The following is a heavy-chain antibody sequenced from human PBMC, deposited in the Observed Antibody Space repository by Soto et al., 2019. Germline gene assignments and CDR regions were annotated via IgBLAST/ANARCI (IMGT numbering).Heavy chain of an antibody. Sequence: SVRVSCKASGYTFTSYYMHWVRQAPGQGLEWMGIINPSGGSTSYAQKFQGRVTMTRDTSTSTVYMELSSLRSEDTAVYYCARGGVYDSSGYGINYYYYYGMYVWGQGTTVTVSS. CDR2: INPSGGST. CDR3: ARGGVYDSSGYGINYYYYYGMYV. V-gene: IGHV1-46*01. CDR1: GYTFTSYY. J-gene: IGHJ6*02. D-gene: IGHD3-22*01.